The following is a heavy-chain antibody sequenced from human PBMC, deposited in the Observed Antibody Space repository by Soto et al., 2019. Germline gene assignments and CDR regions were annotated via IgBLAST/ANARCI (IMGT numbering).Heavy chain of an antibody. V-gene: IGHV4-59*01. CDR3: AREDSSGWYHY. Sequence: SETLSLTCTVSGGSISSYYWSWIRQPPGKGLEWIGYIYYSGSTNYNPSLKSRVTISVDTSKNQFSLKLSSVTAADTAVYYCAREDSSGWYHYWGQGTLVTVSS. CDR1: GGSISSYY. D-gene: IGHD6-19*01. CDR2: IYYSGST. J-gene: IGHJ4*02.